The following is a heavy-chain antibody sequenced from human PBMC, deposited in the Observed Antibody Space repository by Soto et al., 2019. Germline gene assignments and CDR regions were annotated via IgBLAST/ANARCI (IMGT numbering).Heavy chain of an antibody. CDR1: GGSLGGFH. J-gene: IGHJ4*01. V-gene: IGHV4-34*01. Sequence: QVQLQQWGAGLLKPSETLSLTCAVSGGSLGGFHWSWIRQPPGKGLEWIGEISRSGSTNYGPSLKSRVNVSMDTSRNQVSLNLSSVTDAETAVYYCARGRTAALIETRLFRVLFDLWGHGNLVTVSS. CDR2: ISRSGST. D-gene: IGHD3-10*01. CDR3: ARGRTAALIETRLFRVLFDL.